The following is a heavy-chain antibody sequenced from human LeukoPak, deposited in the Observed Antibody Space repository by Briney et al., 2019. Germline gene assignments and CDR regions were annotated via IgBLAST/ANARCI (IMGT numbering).Heavy chain of an antibody. Sequence: GGSLRLSCAASGFTFSSYDMYWVRQAPGKGLEYVSGISSNGGSTYYANSVKGRFTISRDNSKNTLYLQMNSLRAEDTAVYYCARDLAGYNSFDYWGQGTLVTVSS. CDR1: GFTFSSYD. CDR3: ARDLAGYNSFDY. CDR2: ISSNGGST. D-gene: IGHD5-24*01. J-gene: IGHJ4*02. V-gene: IGHV3-64*01.